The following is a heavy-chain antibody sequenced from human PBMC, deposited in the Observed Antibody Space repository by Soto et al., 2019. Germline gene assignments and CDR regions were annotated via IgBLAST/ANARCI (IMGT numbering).Heavy chain of an antibody. D-gene: IGHD6-19*01. CDR1: GFTFSSYA. Sequence: EVQLLESGGGLVQPGGSLRLSCAASGFTFSSYAMTWVRQAPGKGLEWVSAISDSGGSTYYADSVKGRFTISRDNSKNTLYPEMKSLTAEDTAVYYCAKEPLLSGWYYFDYWGQGDLVNVSS. CDR2: ISDSGGST. CDR3: AKEPLLSGWYYFDY. V-gene: IGHV3-23*01. J-gene: IGHJ4*02.